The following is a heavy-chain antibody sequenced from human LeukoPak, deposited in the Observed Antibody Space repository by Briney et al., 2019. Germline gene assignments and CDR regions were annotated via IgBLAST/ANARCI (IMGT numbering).Heavy chain of an antibody. Sequence: PSETLSLTCTVSGGSISRGDYYWSWIRQPPGKGLEWIGNIFYSGSTNYSPSLKSRVTISVDTSKNQFSLKLSSVTAADTAVYYCARQGYSAYEILDYWGQGTLVTVSS. CDR2: IFYSGST. J-gene: IGHJ4*02. CDR1: GGSISRGDYY. CDR3: ARQGYSAYEILDY. D-gene: IGHD5-12*01. V-gene: IGHV4-30-4*01.